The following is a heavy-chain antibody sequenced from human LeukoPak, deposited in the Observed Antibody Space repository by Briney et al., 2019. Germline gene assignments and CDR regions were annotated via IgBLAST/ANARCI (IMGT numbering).Heavy chain of an antibody. D-gene: IGHD4-17*01. CDR3: ARNDYGDYEGSYYFDY. CDR2: IWYDGSNK. Sequence: GGSLRLSCAASGYTFSSYTMNWVRQAPGKGLEWVAVIWYDGSNKYYADSVKGRFTISRDNSKNTLYLQMNSLRAEDTAVYYCARNDYGDYEGSYYFDYWGQGTLVTVSS. J-gene: IGHJ4*02. CDR1: GYTFSSYT. V-gene: IGHV3-33*08.